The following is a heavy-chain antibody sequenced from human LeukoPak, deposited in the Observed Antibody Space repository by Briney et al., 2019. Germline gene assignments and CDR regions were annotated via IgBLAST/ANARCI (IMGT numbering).Heavy chain of an antibody. J-gene: IGHJ4*02. D-gene: IGHD6-6*01. Sequence: PGGSLRLSCAASGFTFSGYWMPWVRHAPGKGLVWASCVNSDGSSTSYADSVKGRFTISRDNARNTLHLQMNSLRAEDTAVYYCARDSSLVYWGQGTLVTVSS. CDR3: ARDSSLVY. CDR1: GFTFSGYW. V-gene: IGHV3-74*01. CDR2: VNSDGSST.